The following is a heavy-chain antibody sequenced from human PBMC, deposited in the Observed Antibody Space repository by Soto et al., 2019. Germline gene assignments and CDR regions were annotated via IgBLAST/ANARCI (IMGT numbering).Heavy chain of an antibody. J-gene: IGHJ4*02. D-gene: IGHD6-13*01. Sequence: SETLSLTCAVYGASSSGYYWSWIRQPPGKGLEWIGEINHSGSTNYNPSLKSRVTISVDTSKNQFSLKLSSVTAADTAVYYCARGLGIAAAGRPYYFDYWGQGTLVTVSS. CDR2: INHSGST. V-gene: IGHV4-34*01. CDR3: ARGLGIAAAGRPYYFDY. CDR1: GASSSGYY.